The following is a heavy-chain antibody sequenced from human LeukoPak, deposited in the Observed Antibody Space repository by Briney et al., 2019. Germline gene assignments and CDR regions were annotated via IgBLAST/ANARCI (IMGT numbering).Heavy chain of an antibody. CDR3: ARRPAGIRTFDY. CDR2: VYPADSHT. J-gene: IGHJ4*02. D-gene: IGHD2-2*01. Sequence: GESLKISGEGPGYSFPTYLIGWVGLLPGRGLGWRGVVYPADSHTTYSPSFQGQVTISADKSIGTAYLQWSSLRASDTAMYYCARRPAGIRTFDYWGQGTLVTVSS. V-gene: IGHV5-51*01. CDR1: GYSFPTYL.